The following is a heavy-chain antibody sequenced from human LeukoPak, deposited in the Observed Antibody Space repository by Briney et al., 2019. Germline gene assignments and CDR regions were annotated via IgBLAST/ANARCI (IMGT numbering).Heavy chain of an antibody. D-gene: IGHD3-10*01. CDR2: INPNSGGT. CDR3: AGLWFGEREIDP. V-gene: IGHV1-2*02. CDR1: GYTFTGYY. Sequence: GASVKVPCKASGYTFTGYYMHWVRQAPGQGLEWMGWINPNSGGTNYAQKFQGRVTMTRDTSISTAYMELSRLRSDDTAVYYCAGLWFGEREIDPWGQGTLVTVSS. J-gene: IGHJ5*02.